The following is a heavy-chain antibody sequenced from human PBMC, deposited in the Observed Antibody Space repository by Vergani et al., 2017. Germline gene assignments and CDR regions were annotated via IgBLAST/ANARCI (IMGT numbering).Heavy chain of an antibody. Sequence: EVQLVESGGGLVKPGGSLRLSCEASGFTFSSYSMNWVRQAPGKGLEWVSSISSSSSYIYYADSVKGRFTISRDNAKNSLYLQMNSLRAEDTAVYYCARVLAAAGRASFTYYYYGMDVWGQGTTVTVSS. CDR3: ARVLAAAGRASFTYYYYGMDV. D-gene: IGHD6-13*01. V-gene: IGHV3-21*01. CDR1: GFTFSSYS. CDR2: ISSSSSYI. J-gene: IGHJ6*02.